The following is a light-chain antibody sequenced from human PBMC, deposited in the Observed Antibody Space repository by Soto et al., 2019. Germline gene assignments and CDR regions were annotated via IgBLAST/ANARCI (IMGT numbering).Light chain of an antibody. Sequence: QSALTQPRSVSGSPGQSVSISCTGARSDVGGYDYVSWYQQHPDKAPKVIIYDVIKRPSGVPDRFSVSKSGNTASLTISGLQSDDEADYFCCSYAGSYSYVFGPGTKLTVL. J-gene: IGLJ1*01. CDR2: DVI. CDR3: CSYAGSYSYV. CDR1: RSDVGGYDY. V-gene: IGLV2-11*01.